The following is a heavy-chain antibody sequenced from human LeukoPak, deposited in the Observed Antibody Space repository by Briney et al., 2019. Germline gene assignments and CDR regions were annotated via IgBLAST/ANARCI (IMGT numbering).Heavy chain of an antibody. CDR1: GGSISSYY. V-gene: IGHV4-59*01. J-gene: IGHJ2*01. Sequence: SETLSLTCTVSGGSISSYYWSWIRQPPGKGLEWIGYIYCSGSTNYNPSLKSRVTISVDTSKNQFSLKLSSVTAADTAVYYCARAELYWYFDLWGRGTLVTVSS. CDR2: IYCSGST. CDR3: ARAELYWYFDL. D-gene: IGHD1-26*01.